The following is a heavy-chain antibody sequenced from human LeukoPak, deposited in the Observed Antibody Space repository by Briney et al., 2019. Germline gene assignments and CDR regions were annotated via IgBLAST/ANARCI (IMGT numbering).Heavy chain of an antibody. CDR1: GGSISSSSYY. D-gene: IGHD3-22*01. J-gene: IGHJ4*02. CDR3: ARGRLDYYDSSGYYFAKYYFDY. Sequence: SETLSLTCTVSGGSISSSSYYWGWIRQPPGKGLEWIGSIYYSGSTYYNPSLKSRVTISVDTSKNQFSLKLSSVTAADTAVYYCARGRLDYYDSSGYYFAKYYFDYWGQGTLVTVSS. CDR2: IYYSGST. V-gene: IGHV4-39*07.